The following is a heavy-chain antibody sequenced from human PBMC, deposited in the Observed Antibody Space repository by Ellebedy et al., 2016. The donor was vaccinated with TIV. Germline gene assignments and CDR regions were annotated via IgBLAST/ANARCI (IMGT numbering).Heavy chain of an antibody. CDR3: ARGQGRRKATDY. V-gene: IGHV4-34*01. CDR2: INHSGST. Sequence: SETLSLXXAAYGGSFSGYYWTWIRQPPGKGLEWIGEINHSGSTNYNPSLKSRVTISVDTSKNQFSLKLRSVIAADTAVYYCARGQGRRKATDYWGQGTLVTVSS. J-gene: IGHJ4*02. CDR1: GGSFSGYY. D-gene: IGHD5-12*01.